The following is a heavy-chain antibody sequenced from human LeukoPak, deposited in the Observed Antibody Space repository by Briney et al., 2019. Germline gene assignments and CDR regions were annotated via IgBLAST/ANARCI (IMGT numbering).Heavy chain of an antibody. V-gene: IGHV3-64*01. Sequence: GGSLRLSCAASGFTFSNFAIHWVRQAPGKGLEFVSGIRSTGDSTYYANSAKGRFTISRDNSKNTLYLQMVSLRAEDMAVYYCARVRLSLGAYIDVWGKGTTVTVSS. CDR1: GFTFSNFA. CDR2: IRSTGDST. CDR3: ARVRLSLGAYIDV. D-gene: IGHD4/OR15-4a*01. J-gene: IGHJ6*03.